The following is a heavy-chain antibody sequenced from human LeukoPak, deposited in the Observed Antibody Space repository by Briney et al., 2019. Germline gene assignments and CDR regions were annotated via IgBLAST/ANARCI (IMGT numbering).Heavy chain of an antibody. V-gene: IGHV4-59*08. CDR1: GGSISSYY. CDR2: IYYSGST. J-gene: IGHJ4*02. CDR3: ARYAPSTMYDY. Sequence: PSETLSLTCTVSGGSISSYYWSWIRQPPGKGLEWIGYIYYSGSTNYNPSLKSRVTISVDTSKNQFPLKLSSVTAADTAVYYCARYAPSTMYDYWGQGILVTVSS. D-gene: IGHD2-2*01.